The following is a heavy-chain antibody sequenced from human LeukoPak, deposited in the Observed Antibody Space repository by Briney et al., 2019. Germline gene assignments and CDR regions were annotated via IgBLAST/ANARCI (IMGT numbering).Heavy chain of an antibody. CDR2: INHSGST. CDR3: ARRGLYYYYGMDV. V-gene: IGHV4-34*01. CDR1: GGSFSGYY. J-gene: IGHJ6*02. Sequence: SETLPLTCAVYGGSFSGYYWSWIRQPPGKGLEWIGEINHSGSTNYNPSLKSRVTISVDTSKNQFSLKLSSVTAADTAVYYCARRGLYYYYGMDVWGQGTTVTVSS. D-gene: IGHD3/OR15-3a*01.